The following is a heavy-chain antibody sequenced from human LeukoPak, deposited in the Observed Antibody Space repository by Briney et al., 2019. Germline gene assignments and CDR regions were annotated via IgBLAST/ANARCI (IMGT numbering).Heavy chain of an antibody. Sequence: SETLSLTCTVSGGSISSGDYYWSWIRQPPGKGLEWIGYIYYSGSTYCNPSLKSRVTISVDTSKNQFSLKLSSVTAADTAVYYCARGTMVRGALFDYWGQGTLVTVSS. CDR1: GGSISSGDYY. V-gene: IGHV4-30-4*01. CDR2: IYYSGST. CDR3: ARGTMVRGALFDY. D-gene: IGHD3-10*01. J-gene: IGHJ4*02.